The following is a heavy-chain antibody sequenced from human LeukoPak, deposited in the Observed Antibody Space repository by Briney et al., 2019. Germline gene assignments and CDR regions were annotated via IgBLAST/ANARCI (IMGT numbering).Heavy chain of an antibody. CDR2: ISYDGSNQ. D-gene: IGHD3/OR15-3a*01. Sequence: PGGPLRLSCAASGFTFSSYAMHWVRQAPGKGLEWVAVISYDGSNQYYVDSVKGRFTISRDSSKNTLYLQMNSLRAEDTAVYYCARDGLGFDYWGQGTLVTVSS. V-gene: IGHV3-30-3*01. J-gene: IGHJ4*02. CDR1: GFTFSSYA. CDR3: ARDGLGFDY.